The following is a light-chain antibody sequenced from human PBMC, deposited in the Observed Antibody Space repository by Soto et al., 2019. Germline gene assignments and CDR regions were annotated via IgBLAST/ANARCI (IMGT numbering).Light chain of an antibody. CDR1: KLGDKY. CDR2: QDS. CDR3: QAWDSSTAV. Sequence: SYELTQPASVSVSPGQTASITCSGEKLGDKYACWYQQKPGQSPVLVIYQDSKRPSGIPERFSGSNSGNTATLTISGTQAMDEADYYCQAWDSSTAVFGTGTKLTVL. V-gene: IGLV3-1*01. J-gene: IGLJ1*01.